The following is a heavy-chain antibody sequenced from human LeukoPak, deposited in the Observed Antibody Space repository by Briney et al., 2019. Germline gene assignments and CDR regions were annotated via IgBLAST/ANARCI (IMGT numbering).Heavy chain of an antibody. CDR1: GFTFSSYA. V-gene: IGHV3-23*01. J-gene: IGHJ4*02. D-gene: IGHD3-22*01. CDR2: ISGSGGST. Sequence: GGSLRLSCAASGFTFSSYAMSWVRQAPGKGLEWVSAISGSGGSTYYADSVKGRFTISRDNSKNTLHLQMNSLRAEDTAVYYCAKVYDYYDSSGSKRYFDYWGQGTLVTVSS. CDR3: AKVYDYYDSSGSKRYFDY.